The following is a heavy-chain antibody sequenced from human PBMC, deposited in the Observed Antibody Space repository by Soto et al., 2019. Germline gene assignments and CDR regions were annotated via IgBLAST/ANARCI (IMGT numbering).Heavy chain of an antibody. J-gene: IGHJ3*02. CDR3: ARVGVQTGIAAAKTGAFDI. CDR1: GYTFTSYG. V-gene: IGHV1-18*01. CDR2: ISAYNGNT. D-gene: IGHD6-13*01. Sequence: ASVKVSCKASGYTFTSYGISWVRQAPGQGLEWMGWISAYNGNTNYAQKLQGRVTMTTDTSTSTAYMELRSLRSDETAVYLCARVGVQTGIAAAKTGAFDIWGQGTMVTVS.